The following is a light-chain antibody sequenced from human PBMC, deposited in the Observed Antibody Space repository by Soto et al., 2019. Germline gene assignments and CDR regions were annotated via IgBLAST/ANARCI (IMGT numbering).Light chain of an antibody. CDR2: DAS. CDR3: QQVNVYPST. Sequence: DIQMTQSPSTLSASVGDRVTITCRASQGITTWLAWYQQKPGKAPNLLIYDASTLHSGVPSRFSGGGSGTDFTLTISSLQPEDFATYYCQQVNVYPSTFGGGTKVDIK. V-gene: IGKV1-5*01. CDR1: QGITTW. J-gene: IGKJ4*01.